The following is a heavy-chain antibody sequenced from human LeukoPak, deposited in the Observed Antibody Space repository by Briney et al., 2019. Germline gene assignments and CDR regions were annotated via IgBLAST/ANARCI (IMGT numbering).Heavy chain of an antibody. CDR3: VRDVEL. Sequence: PGGSLRLSSAASGFTLSDFWMGWAREGPEKGLQCVASINRDGSEKHPVDSVKGRVTISRDNAKNSVFLEMSSLRVEDTAVYYCVRDVELWGQGTLVTVSS. CDR1: GFTLSDFW. D-gene: IGHD1-1*01. CDR2: INRDGSEK. V-gene: IGHV3-7*01. J-gene: IGHJ4*02.